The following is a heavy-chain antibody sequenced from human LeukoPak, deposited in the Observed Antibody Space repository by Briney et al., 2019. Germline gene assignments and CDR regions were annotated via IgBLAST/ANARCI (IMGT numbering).Heavy chain of an antibody. V-gene: IGHV3-23*01. CDR3: AKEADYYDSSGYYSFDY. CDR1: GFTFSSYA. D-gene: IGHD3-22*01. J-gene: IGHJ4*02. CDR2: ISGSGGST. Sequence: GGSLRLSCAASGFTFSSYAMSWVRQAPGKGLEWVSAISGSGGSTYYADSVKGRFTISRVNSKNTLYLQMNSLRAEDTAVYYCAKEADYYDSSGYYSFDYWGQGTLVTVSS.